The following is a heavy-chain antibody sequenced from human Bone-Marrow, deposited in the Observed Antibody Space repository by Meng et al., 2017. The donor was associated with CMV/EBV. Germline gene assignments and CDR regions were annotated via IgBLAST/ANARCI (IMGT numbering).Heavy chain of an antibody. V-gene: IGHV4-39*07. Sequence: SETLSLTCTVSGGSFSSSTYYWGWIRQPPGKGLEWIGSINYSGSTYYNPSLKSRVTISVDTSKNQFSLKLSSVTAADTAVYYCARYCSSTSCYIGAFDIWGQGTMVTVSS. D-gene: IGHD2-2*02. CDR3: ARYCSSTSCYIGAFDI. CDR2: INYSGST. CDR1: GGSFSSSTYY. J-gene: IGHJ3*02.